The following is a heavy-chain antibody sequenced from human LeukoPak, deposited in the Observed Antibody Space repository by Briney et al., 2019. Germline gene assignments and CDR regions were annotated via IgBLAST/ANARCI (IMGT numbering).Heavy chain of an antibody. CDR3: ARGQRDFWSGYYNWFDP. J-gene: IGHJ5*02. Sequence: ASVKVSCKASGGTFSSYAISWVRQAPGQGLDWMGGIIPIFGTANYAQKFQGRVTITTDESTSTAYMELSSLRSEDTAVYYCARGQRDFWSGYYNWFDPWGQGTLVTVSS. V-gene: IGHV1-69*05. D-gene: IGHD3-3*01. CDR2: IIPIFGTA. CDR1: GGTFSSYA.